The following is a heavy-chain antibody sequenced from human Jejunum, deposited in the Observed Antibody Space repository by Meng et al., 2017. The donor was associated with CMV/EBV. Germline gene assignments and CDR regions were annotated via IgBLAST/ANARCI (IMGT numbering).Heavy chain of an antibody. CDR1: FTFSDSA. J-gene: IGHJ4*02. CDR2: IRSKTINYAT. Sequence: FTFSDSAVHWVRQAYGKGLEWVGRIRSKTINYATEYAAPVKGRFTISRDDSKNTAYLQMNSLKIEDTAVYYCTRSPPGQFGFVDYWGQGTLVTVSS. CDR3: TRSPPGQFGFVDY. D-gene: IGHD3-10*01. V-gene: IGHV3-73*01.